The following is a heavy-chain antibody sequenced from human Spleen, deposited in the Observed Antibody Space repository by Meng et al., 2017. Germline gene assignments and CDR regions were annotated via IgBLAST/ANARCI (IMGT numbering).Heavy chain of an antibody. V-gene: IGHV4-4*02. CDR3: ARAGGSS. Sequence: VQLQESGPGLVKPSGTLSLTCVVSGGSIGSSNWWSWVRQPPGKGLEWIGEIHHTGSTNHNPSLKSRVTMSLDKSKNQFSLKLTSVTAADTAVYYCARAGGSSWGQGTLVTVSS. J-gene: IGHJ4*02. CDR2: IHHTGST. D-gene: IGHD6-13*01. CDR1: GGSIGSSNW.